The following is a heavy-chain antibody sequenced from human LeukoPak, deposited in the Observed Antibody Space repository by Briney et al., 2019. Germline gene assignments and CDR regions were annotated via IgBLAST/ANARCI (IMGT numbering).Heavy chain of an antibody. CDR1: GFTFGDYA. Sequence: GGSLRLSCTASGFTFGDYAMSWVRQAPGKGLEWVSAISGSGGSRYYADSVKGRFTISRDNSKNMLYLQMNSLRAEDTAVYYCAKDYGYYDSSGYYYAFDYWGQGTLVTVSS. V-gene: IGHV3-23*01. CDR2: ISGSGGSR. D-gene: IGHD3-22*01. CDR3: AKDYGYYDSSGYYYAFDY. J-gene: IGHJ4*02.